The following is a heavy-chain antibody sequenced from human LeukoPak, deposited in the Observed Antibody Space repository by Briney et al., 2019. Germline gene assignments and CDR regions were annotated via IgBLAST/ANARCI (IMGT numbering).Heavy chain of an antibody. Sequence: GGSLRLSCGASGFTFSTYAMHWVRQAPGKGLEWVAVISHDGSNKNYADSVKGRFTISRDNSKNTLFLQMNSLRPEDTALYYCTKDGLGYYYYGMDVWGQGTTVTVSS. J-gene: IGHJ6*02. V-gene: IGHV3-30*18. CDR2: ISHDGSNK. CDR3: TKDGLGYYYYGMDV. D-gene: IGHD6-6*01. CDR1: GFTFSTYA.